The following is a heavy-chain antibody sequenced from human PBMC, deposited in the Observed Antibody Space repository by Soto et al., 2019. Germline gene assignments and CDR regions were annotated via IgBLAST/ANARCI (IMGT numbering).Heavy chain of an antibody. D-gene: IGHD3-9*01. CDR3: ARRVLTGYSFLWFDP. CDR2: INHSGST. Sequence: SETLSLTCAVYGGSFSGYYWSWIRQPPGKGLEWIGEINHSGSTNYNPSLKSRVTISVDTSKNQFSLKLSSVTAADTSVYYCARRVLTGYSFLWFDPWGQGTLVTVSS. J-gene: IGHJ5*02. V-gene: IGHV4-34*01. CDR1: GGSFSGYY.